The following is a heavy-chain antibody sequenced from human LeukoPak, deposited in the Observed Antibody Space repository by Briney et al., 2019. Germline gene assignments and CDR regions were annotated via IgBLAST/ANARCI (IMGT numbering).Heavy chain of an antibody. Sequence: ASVKVSCKASGYTFTSYGISWVRQAPGQGLEWMGWISAYNGNTNYAQKLQGRVTMTTDTSTSTAYMELRSLRSDDTAVYYCARGGSSYYDFWSGYDARNYYMDVWGKGTTVTVS. V-gene: IGHV1-18*01. CDR2: ISAYNGNT. CDR1: GYTFTSYG. J-gene: IGHJ6*03. CDR3: ARGGSSYYDFWSGYDARNYYMDV. D-gene: IGHD3-3*01.